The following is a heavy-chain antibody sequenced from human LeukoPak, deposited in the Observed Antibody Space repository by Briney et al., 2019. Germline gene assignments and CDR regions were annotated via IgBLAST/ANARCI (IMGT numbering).Heavy chain of an antibody. D-gene: IGHD3-16*01. CDR3: AGGIGALEDY. Sequence: GGSLRLSCAASGFAFSSYAMHWVRQAPGKGLEWVAVISYDGSNKYYADSVKSRFTISRDNSKNTLYLQMNSLRAEDTAVYYCAGGIGALEDYWGQGTLVTVSS. J-gene: IGHJ4*02. CDR2: ISYDGSNK. CDR1: GFAFSSYA. V-gene: IGHV3-30-3*01.